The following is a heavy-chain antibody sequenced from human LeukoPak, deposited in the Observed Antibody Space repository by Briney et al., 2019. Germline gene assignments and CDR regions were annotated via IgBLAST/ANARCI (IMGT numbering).Heavy chain of an antibody. Sequence: GGSLRLSCAASGFTFSSYGMHWVRQAPGKGLEWVAFIRYDGSNKYYADSVKGRFTISRDNSKNTLYLQMNSLRAEDTAVYYCAKDMDIVAVPAAPRVFGYFDYWGQGTLSPSPQ. CDR2: IRYDGSNK. CDR1: GFTFSSYG. J-gene: IGHJ4*02. D-gene: IGHD2-2*03. CDR3: AKDMDIVAVPAAPRVFGYFDY. V-gene: IGHV3-30*02.